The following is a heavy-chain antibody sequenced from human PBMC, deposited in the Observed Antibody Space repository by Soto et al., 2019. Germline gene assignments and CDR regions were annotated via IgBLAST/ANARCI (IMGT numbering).Heavy chain of an antibody. D-gene: IGHD4-17*01. J-gene: IGHJ6*02. V-gene: IGHV1-46*01. CDR1: GYTFTSYY. Sequence: ASVKVSCKASGYTFTSYYMHWVRQAPGQGLEWMGIINPSGGSTSYAQKFQGRVTMTRDTSTSTVYMGLSSLRSEDTAVYYCARDATTYYYYYGMDVWGQGTTVTVSS. CDR3: ARDATTYYYYYGMDV. CDR2: INPSGGST.